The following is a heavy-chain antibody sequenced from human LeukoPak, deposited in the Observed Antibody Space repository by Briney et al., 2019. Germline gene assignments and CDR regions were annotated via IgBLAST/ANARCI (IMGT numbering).Heavy chain of an antibody. V-gene: IGHV4-59*01. J-gene: IGHJ5*02. CDR2: IYYSGST. D-gene: IGHD3-16*01. Sequence: SETLSLTCTVSRGSISSYYWSWIRQPPGKGLEWIGYIYYSGSTNYNPSLKSRVTISVDTSKNQFSLKLSSVTAADTAVYYCARDPGGDWFDPWGQGTLVTVSS. CDR1: RGSISSYY. CDR3: ARDPGGDWFDP.